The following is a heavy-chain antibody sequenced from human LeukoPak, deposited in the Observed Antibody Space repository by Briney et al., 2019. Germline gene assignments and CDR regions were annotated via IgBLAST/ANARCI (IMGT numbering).Heavy chain of an antibody. CDR2: INPNSGGT. CDR3: ARTALLGDYIWGSYRPFDP. CDR1: GYTFTGYY. V-gene: IGHV1-2*02. D-gene: IGHD3-16*02. J-gene: IGHJ5*02. Sequence: ASVKVSCKASGYTFTGYYMHWVRQAPGRGLEWMGWINPNSGGTNYAQKFQGRVTMTRDTSISTAYMELSRLRSDDTAVYYCARTALLGDYIWGSYRPFDPWGQGTLVTVSS.